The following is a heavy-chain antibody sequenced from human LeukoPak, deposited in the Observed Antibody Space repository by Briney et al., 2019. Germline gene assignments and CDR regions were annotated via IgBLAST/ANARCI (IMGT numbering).Heavy chain of an antibody. CDR2: INHSGST. V-gene: IGHV4-34*01. CDR3: ARDMSPPWVEYYYYGMDV. D-gene: IGHD3-16*01. CDR1: GGSFSGYY. Sequence: SETLSLTCAVYGGSFSGYYWSWIRQPPGKGLEWIGEINHSGSTNYNPSLKSRVTISVDTSKNQFSLKLSSVTAADTAVYYCARDMSPPWVEYYYYGMDVWGQGTTVTVSS. J-gene: IGHJ6*02.